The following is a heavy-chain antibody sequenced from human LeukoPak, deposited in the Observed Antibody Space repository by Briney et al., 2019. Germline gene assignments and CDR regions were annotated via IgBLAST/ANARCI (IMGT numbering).Heavy chain of an antibody. J-gene: IGHJ4*02. CDR2: ISWNSGSI. V-gene: IGHV3-9*01. CDR1: GFTFSNYW. D-gene: IGHD6-19*01. CDR3: AKGTVAGLDY. Sequence: GGSLRLSCAASGFTFSNYWMSWVRQAPGKGLEWVSGISWNSGSIGYADSVKGRFTISRDNAKNSLYLQMNSLRAEDTALYYCAKGTVAGLDYWGQGTLVTVSS.